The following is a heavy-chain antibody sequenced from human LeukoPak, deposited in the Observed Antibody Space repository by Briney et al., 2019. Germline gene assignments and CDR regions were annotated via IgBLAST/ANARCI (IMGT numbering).Heavy chain of an antibody. CDR3: ARVDVVVVPAVFDY. Sequence: ASVKVSCKASGYTFTGYYMHWVRQAPGQGLEWMGWINPNSGGTNYAQKFQGRVTMTRDTSISTAYMELSRLRSDDTAVYYCARVDVVVVPAVFDYWGQGTLVTASS. D-gene: IGHD2-2*01. J-gene: IGHJ4*02. CDR1: GYTFTGYY. V-gene: IGHV1-2*02. CDR2: INPNSGGT.